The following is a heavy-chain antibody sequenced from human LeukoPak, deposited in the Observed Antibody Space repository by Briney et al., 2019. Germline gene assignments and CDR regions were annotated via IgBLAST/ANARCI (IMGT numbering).Heavy chain of an antibody. D-gene: IGHD4/OR15-4a*01. CDR3: ARSPAMVVTNDAFDI. V-gene: IGHV1-18*01. Sequence: ASVKVSCKASGYTFTSYGISWGRQAPGEGREGMGWISAYNGNTNYAQKLRGRVTMTTDTSTSTAYMELRSLRSDDTAVYYCARSPAMVVTNDAFDIWGQGTMVTVSS. CDR1: GYTFTSYG. J-gene: IGHJ3*02. CDR2: ISAYNGNT.